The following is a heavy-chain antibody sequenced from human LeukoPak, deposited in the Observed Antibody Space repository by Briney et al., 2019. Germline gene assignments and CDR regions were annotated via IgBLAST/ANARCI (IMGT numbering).Heavy chain of an antibody. CDR1: GGSFSGYY. D-gene: IGHD2-2*01. CDR2: INHSGST. CDR3: ARTYHRFYYYYMDV. Sequence: SGTLSLTCAVYGGSFSGYYWSWIRQPPGKGLEWIGEINHSGSTNYNPSLKSRVTISVDTSKNQFSLKLSSVTAADTAVYYCARTYHRFYYYYMDVWGKGTTVTISS. V-gene: IGHV4-34*01. J-gene: IGHJ6*03.